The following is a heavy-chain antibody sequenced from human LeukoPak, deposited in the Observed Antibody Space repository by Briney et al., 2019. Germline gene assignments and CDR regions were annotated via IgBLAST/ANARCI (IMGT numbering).Heavy chain of an antibody. CDR3: ARHTSGTWFGELGPFDY. J-gene: IGHJ4*02. CDR2: IYYSGST. Sequence: SETLSLTCTVSGGSISSYYWSWIRQPPGKRLEWIGYIYYSGSTNYNPSLKSRVTISVDTSKNQFSLKLSSVTAADTAVYYCARHTSGTWFGELGPFDYWGQGTLVTVSS. CDR1: GGSISSYY. V-gene: IGHV4-59*08. D-gene: IGHD3-10*01.